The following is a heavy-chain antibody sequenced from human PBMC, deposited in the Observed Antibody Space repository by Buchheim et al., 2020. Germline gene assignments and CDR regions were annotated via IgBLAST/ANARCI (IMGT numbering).Heavy chain of an antibody. V-gene: IGHV1-46*01. D-gene: IGHD2-15*01. CDR3: ARGGKYCSGGTCYFYGMDV. CDR1: GYTFTNHY. J-gene: IGHJ6*02. CDR2: INPSGGSK. Sequence: QVQLVQSGAEVKKPGASVKASCKASGYTFTNHYMHWVRQAPGQGLEWMGIINPSGGSKTYTQKLQARVTMTSDTSTSTVYMELRSLRSEDSAVYYCARGGKYCSGGTCYFYGMDVWGQGTT.